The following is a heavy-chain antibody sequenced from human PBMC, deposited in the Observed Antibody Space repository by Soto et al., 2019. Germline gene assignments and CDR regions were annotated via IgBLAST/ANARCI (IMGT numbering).Heavy chain of an antibody. V-gene: IGHV4-39*01. Sequence: SETLSLTCTVSGDSISISNYFWCWIRHPPGKGLEWIGTIFYSGSTYYNPSLKSRVTISVDTSKNQFSLKLTSVTAADTALYYCARRYGWLYFDYWGQGSLVTVSS. CDR2: IFYSGST. D-gene: IGHD3-10*01. J-gene: IGHJ4*02. CDR1: GDSISISNYF. CDR3: ARRYGWLYFDY.